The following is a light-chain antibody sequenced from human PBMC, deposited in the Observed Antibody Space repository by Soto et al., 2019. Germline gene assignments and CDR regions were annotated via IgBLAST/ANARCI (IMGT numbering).Light chain of an antibody. J-gene: IGKJ1*01. CDR1: QSVSSN. CDR2: GAS. CDR3: QQYGSSPWT. V-gene: IGKV3-15*01. Sequence: EIVMTQSPATLSVSPGERATLSCRASQSVSSNLAWYQQKPGQAPRLLIYGASTRATGIPARFSGSGSGTAFTLTISSLQSEDFAVYYCQQYGSSPWTFGQGTKVEV.